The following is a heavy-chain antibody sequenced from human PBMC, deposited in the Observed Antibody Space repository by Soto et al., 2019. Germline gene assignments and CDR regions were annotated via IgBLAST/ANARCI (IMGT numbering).Heavy chain of an antibody. CDR1: GYNFINYG. CDR3: ATDQEGDWLEP. CDR2: NSSCGESA. Sequence: VASVKISCKASGYNFINYGISWVRQAPGQGLSRMGWNSSCGESANYAHIIQGRVIMTTDTSTSTAYMELRSLTSDDTAVYYIATDQEGDWLEPWGQGTLGTVSS. V-gene: IGHV1-18*04. J-gene: IGHJ5*02.